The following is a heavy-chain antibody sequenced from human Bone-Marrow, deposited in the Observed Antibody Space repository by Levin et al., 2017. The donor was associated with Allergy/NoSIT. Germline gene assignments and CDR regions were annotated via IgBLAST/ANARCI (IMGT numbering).Heavy chain of an antibody. CDR1: GYSFTSYW. CDR2: IYPGDSDT. Sequence: GGSLRLSCKGSGYSFTSYWIGWVRQMPGKGLEWMGIIYPGDSDTRYSPSFQGQVTISADKSISTAYLQWSSLKASDTAMYYCARLVRLGTPIPYNWFDPWGQGTLVTVSS. CDR3: ARLVRLGTPIPYNWFDP. J-gene: IGHJ5*02. V-gene: IGHV5-51*01. D-gene: IGHD1-14*01.